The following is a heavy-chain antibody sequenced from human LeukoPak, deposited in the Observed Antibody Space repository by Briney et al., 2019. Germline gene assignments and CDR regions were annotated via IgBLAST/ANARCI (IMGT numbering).Heavy chain of an antibody. CDR1: GGSISSGGYY. V-gene: IGHV4-31*03. Sequence: SETLSLTCTVSGGSISSGGYYWSWIRQHPGKGLEWIGYIYYSGSTYYNPSLKSRVTISVDTSKNQFSLKLSSVTAADTAVYYCARGRGIAVAGKNFDYWGQGTLVTVSS. CDR3: ARGRGIAVAGKNFDY. J-gene: IGHJ4*02. CDR2: IYYSGST. D-gene: IGHD6-19*01.